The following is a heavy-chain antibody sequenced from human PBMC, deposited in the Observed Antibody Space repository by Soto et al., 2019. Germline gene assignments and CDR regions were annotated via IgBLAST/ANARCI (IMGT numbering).Heavy chain of an antibody. CDR2: ISYDGSNK. V-gene: IGHV3-30*18. J-gene: IGHJ4*02. CDR3: AKVGPTSMAFDY. Sequence: GGSLRLSCAASGFTFSSYGMHRVRQAPGKGLEWVAVISYDGSNKYYADSVKGRFTISRDNSKNTLYLQMNSLRAEDTAVYYCAKVGPTSMAFDYWGQGTLVTVSS. CDR1: GFTFSSYG.